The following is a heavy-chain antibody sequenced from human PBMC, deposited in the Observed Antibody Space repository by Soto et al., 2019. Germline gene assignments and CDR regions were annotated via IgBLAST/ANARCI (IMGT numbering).Heavy chain of an antibody. CDR2: IYYSGST. Sequence: SETRCLTCTVSGGSISRYYWSWIRQPPGKGLEWIGYIYYSGSTNYNPSLKSRVTISVDTSKNQFSLKLSSVTAADTAVYYCASTYYYGSGRPYYYYGMDVWGQGTTVTVSS. CDR1: GGSISRYY. V-gene: IGHV4-59*08. J-gene: IGHJ6*02. CDR3: ASTYYYGSGRPYYYYGMDV. D-gene: IGHD3-10*01.